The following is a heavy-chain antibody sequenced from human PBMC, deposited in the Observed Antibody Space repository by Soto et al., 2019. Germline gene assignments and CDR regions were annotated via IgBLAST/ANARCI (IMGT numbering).Heavy chain of an antibody. CDR1: GFTFSMYS. CDR3: ARDHPIPPANDCFYGSDV. CDR2: IPQDGVDG. V-gene: IGHV3-7*03. Sequence: PGGSLRLSGEVCGFTFSMYSISWVRQSPWKGLEWVAKIPQDGVDGHYADSVKGRFIISRDNGKNSLHLQLNNLRAEDTAVYYCARDHPIPPANDCFYGSDVWVRGATV. D-gene: IGHD2-2*02. J-gene: IGHJ6*02.